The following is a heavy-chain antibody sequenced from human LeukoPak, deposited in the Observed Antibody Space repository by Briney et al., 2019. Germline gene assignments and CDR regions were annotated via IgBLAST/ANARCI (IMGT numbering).Heavy chain of an antibody. J-gene: IGHJ4*02. CDR1: GFDVSRNY. Sequence: GGSLRLSCTASGFDVSRNYMSWVRQAPGKGLEWVSVIYSGGSTYYADSVKGRFTISRDNSENTLYLHMNNLRAEDTAVYFCAGNEGQPIFGGGYWGQGTLVAVSS. CDR3: AGNEGQPIFGGGY. V-gene: IGHV3-53*01. CDR2: IYSGGST. D-gene: IGHD3-3*01.